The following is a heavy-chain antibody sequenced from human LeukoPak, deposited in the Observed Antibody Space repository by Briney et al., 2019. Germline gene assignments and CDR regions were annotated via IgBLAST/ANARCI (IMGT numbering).Heavy chain of an antibody. CDR1: WVSFGGYD. D-gene: IGHD3-22*01. Sequence: GGSLRLSCAAYWVSFGGYDMKWVRLAPGKEMKYISYISSSGDTVYYGDSFKGRFTISRDNARSSLYLQMNSLRAEDTAVYYCARPYDSSVYFSLGYWGQGTLVTVSS. V-gene: IGHV3-48*03. CDR2: ISSSGDTV. J-gene: IGHJ4*02. CDR3: ARPYDSSVYFSLGY.